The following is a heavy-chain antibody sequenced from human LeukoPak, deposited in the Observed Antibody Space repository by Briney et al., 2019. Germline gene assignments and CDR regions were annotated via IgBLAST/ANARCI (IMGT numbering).Heavy chain of an antibody. CDR2: ISSSSSYI. J-gene: IGHJ3*02. V-gene: IGHV3-21*01. CDR1: GFTFSTYS. CDR3: ARERYSGYDSLGLGAFDI. D-gene: IGHD5-12*01. Sequence: GGSLRLSCAASGFTFSTYSMNWVRQPPGKGLEWVSSISSSSSYIYYGDSVKGRFIISRENAKNSLSLQMSSLRAEDTAVYYCARERYSGYDSLGLGAFDIWGQGTMVTVSS.